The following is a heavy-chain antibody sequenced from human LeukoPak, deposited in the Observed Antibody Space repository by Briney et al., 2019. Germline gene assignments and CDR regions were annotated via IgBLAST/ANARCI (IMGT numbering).Heavy chain of an antibody. V-gene: IGHV3-21*01. CDR2: ISSSSTYI. CDR1: GFTFSSYS. Sequence: GGSLRLSCAASGFTFSSYSMNWVRQARGKGVEWVSSISSSSTYIYYADSVKGPFTISRDNANNSLYLQMNSLRAEDTAVYYCARDCSSTSCPFDYWGQGTLVTVSS. J-gene: IGHJ4*02. CDR3: ARDCSSTSCPFDY. D-gene: IGHD2-2*01.